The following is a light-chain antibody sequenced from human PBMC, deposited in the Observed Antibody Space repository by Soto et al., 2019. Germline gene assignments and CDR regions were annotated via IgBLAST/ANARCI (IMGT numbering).Light chain of an antibody. CDR3: QQYGSSPPLS. J-gene: IGKJ4*01. CDR2: GAS. V-gene: IGKV3-20*01. Sequence: EIVLTQSPGTLALSLGXRATLSCRASQSVTSSYLAWYQQKPGQAPRLLIYGASSRATGIPDRFSGSGSGTDFTLTISRLEPEDFAVYYCQQYGSSPPLSFGGGTKVDIK. CDR1: QSVTSSY.